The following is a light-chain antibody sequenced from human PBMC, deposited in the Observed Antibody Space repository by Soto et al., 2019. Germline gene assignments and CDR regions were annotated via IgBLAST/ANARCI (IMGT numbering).Light chain of an antibody. CDR3: QSYDNNNYVV. Sequence: NFMLTQPHSVSESPGKTITISCTRTSGSISSYNVQWYQQRPGSAPTTIIYEGSQRPSEVPDRFSGTIDGSSNSASLAISRLKTEDEADYYCQSYDNNNYVVFGGGTQLTVL. CDR2: EGS. J-gene: IGLJ2*01. CDR1: SGSISSYN. V-gene: IGLV6-57*04.